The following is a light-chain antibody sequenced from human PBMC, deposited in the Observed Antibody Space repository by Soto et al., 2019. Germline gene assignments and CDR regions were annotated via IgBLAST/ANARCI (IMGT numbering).Light chain of an antibody. CDR2: GAS. J-gene: IGKJ5*01. CDR1: QSVDSNY. CDR3: QQYGTPRPVT. V-gene: IGKV3-20*01. Sequence: IVLTQSPGTLSLSPGEEATLSCRASQSVDSNYLAWYQQKPGQTXXLXIYGASGRADGIPHRFSGSAFGTDFTLTISKVEPEDFLAYYCQQYGTPRPVTFGPGTRLEIK.